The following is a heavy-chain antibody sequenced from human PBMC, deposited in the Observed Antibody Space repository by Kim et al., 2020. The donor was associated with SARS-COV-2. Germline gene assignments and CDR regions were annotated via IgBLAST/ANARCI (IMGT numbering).Heavy chain of an antibody. CDR2: FDAEEDET. CDR3: ATGYYYESGSYGDY. J-gene: IGHJ4*02. V-gene: IGHV1-24*01. D-gene: IGHD3-10*01. Sequence: ASVKVSCKVSGFPLNKLAMHWVRQAPGKGLEWLGGFDAEEDETVYAKDFQGRLTMTEDTSTETAYMELSGLTSQDTAVYFCATGYYYESGSYGDYWGQGTLVTVSS. CDR1: GFPLNKLA.